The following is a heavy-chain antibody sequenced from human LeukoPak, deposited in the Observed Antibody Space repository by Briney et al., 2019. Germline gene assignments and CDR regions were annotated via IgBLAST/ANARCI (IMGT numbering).Heavy chain of an antibody. D-gene: IGHD6-19*01. CDR1: GYTFTSYG. V-gene: IGHV1-2*02. Sequence: ASVKVSCKASGYTFTSYGISWVRQAPGQGLEWMGWINPNSGGTNYAQKFQGRVTMTRDTSISTAYMELSRLRSDDTAVYYCARGSYSGWYGYWGQGTLVTVSS. CDR3: ARGSYSGWYGY. CDR2: INPNSGGT. J-gene: IGHJ4*02.